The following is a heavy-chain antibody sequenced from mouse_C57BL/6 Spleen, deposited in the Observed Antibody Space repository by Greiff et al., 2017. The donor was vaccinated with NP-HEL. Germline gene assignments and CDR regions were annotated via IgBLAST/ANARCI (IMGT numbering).Heavy chain of an antibody. D-gene: IGHD1-1*02. CDR3: ARGVAPGAMDY. J-gene: IGHJ4*01. Sequence: DVKLVESGGGLVKPGGSLKLSCAASGFTFSDYGMHWVRQAPEKGLEWVAYISSGSSTIYYADTVKGRFTISRDNAKNTLFLQMTSLRSEDTAMYYCARGVAPGAMDYWGQGTSVTVSS. CDR2: ISSGSSTI. V-gene: IGHV5-17*01. CDR1: GFTFSDYG.